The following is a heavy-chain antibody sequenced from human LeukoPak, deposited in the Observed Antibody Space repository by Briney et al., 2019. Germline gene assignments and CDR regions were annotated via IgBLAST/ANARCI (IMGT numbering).Heavy chain of an antibody. D-gene: IGHD2-21*01. V-gene: IGHV1-69*04. J-gene: IGHJ3*02. Sequence: ASVKVSCKASGGTFSSYAISWVRQAPGHGLEWMGRIIPILGIANYAQKFQGRVTITTDESTSTAYMELSSLRSEDTAVYYCASPRVVVVMGAFDIWGQGTMVTVSS. CDR2: IIPILGIA. CDR1: GGTFSSYA. CDR3: ASPRVVVVMGAFDI.